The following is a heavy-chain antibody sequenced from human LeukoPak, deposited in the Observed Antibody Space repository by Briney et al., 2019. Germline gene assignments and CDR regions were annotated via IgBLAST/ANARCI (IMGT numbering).Heavy chain of an antibody. V-gene: IGHV3-30*18. CDR3: AKLGQIRHFDFVNWFDS. D-gene: IGHD3-9*01. CDR2: ISSDATNK. Sequence: GGSLRLSCVASGFTFSRFAMHWVRQAPGKGPEWVSFISSDATNKYYADSVKGRFTISRDNSRNTLYLQMNSLRAEDTAVYYCAKLGQIRHFDFVNWFDSWGQGTLVIVPS. J-gene: IGHJ5*01. CDR1: GFTFSRFA.